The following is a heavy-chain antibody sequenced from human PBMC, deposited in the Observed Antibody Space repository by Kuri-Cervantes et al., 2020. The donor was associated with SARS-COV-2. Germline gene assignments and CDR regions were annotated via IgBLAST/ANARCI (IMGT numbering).Heavy chain of an antibody. Sequence: SVKVSCKASGGTFSSYAISWVRQAPGQGLEWMGGIIPILGIANYAQKFQGRVTITADKSTSTVYMELSSLRSEDTAVYYCARTTVTTDFDYWGQGTLVTVSS. CDR3: ARTTVTTDFDY. J-gene: IGHJ4*02. V-gene: IGHV1-69*10. CDR1: GGTFSSYA. D-gene: IGHD4-17*01. CDR2: IIPILGIA.